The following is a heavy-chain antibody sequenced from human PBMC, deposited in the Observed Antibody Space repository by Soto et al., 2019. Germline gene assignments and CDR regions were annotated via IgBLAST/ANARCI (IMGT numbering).Heavy chain of an antibody. V-gene: IGHV4-59*08. J-gene: IGHJ6*03. D-gene: IGHD6-13*01. CDR2: IYYSGST. CDR3: ARRASFSWDSSSWQYYYYYMDV. CDR1: GGSISSYY. Sequence: SETLSLTCTVSGGSISSYYWSWIRQPPGKGLEWIGYIYYSGSTNYNPSLKSRVTISVDTSKNQFSLKLSSVTAADTAVYYCARRASFSWDSSSWQYYYYYMDVWGKGTTVTVSS.